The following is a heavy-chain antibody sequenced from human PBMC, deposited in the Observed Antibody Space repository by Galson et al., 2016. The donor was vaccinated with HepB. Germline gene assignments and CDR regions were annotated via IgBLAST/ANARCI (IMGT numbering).Heavy chain of an antibody. V-gene: IGHV3-43*02. J-gene: IGHJ5*02. CDR3: AKDFKDSSSWYSWFDP. D-gene: IGHD6-13*01. Sequence: SLRLSCAASGFTFDDYVMHWVRQAPGKGLEWVSLISGDGTSTYYADSVKGRFIISRDNSKNSLYLQMNSLRTEDTDLYYCAKDFKDSSSWYSWFDPWGQGTLVTVSS. CDR1: GFTFDDYV. CDR2: ISGDGTST.